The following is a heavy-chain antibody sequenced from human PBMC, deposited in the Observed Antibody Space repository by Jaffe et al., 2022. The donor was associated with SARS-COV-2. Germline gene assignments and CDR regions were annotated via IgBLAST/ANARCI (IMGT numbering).Heavy chain of an antibody. V-gene: IGHV3-30-3*01. J-gene: IGHJ6*02. Sequence: QVQLVESGGGVVQPGRSLRLSCAASGFTFSSYAMHWVRQAPGKGLEWVAVISYDGSNKYYADSVKGRFTISRDNSKNTLYLQMNSLRAEDTAVYYCARDNGGAVAGTDYYYYYYGMDVWGQGTTVTVSS. CDR3: ARDNGGAVAGTDYYYYYYGMDV. D-gene: IGHD6-19*01. CDR2: ISYDGSNK. CDR1: GFTFSSYA.